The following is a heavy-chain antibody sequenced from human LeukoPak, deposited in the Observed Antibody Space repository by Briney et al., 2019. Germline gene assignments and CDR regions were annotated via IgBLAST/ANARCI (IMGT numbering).Heavy chain of an antibody. Sequence: PGRSLTLSCRTSGFTFRDHAMNWVRQAPGKGLEWVANIKEDGSEKNYVDSVKGRFTISRDNAKNSLYLQMNSLRAEDTAVYYCARDPEMAAIMDYFDYWGQGTLVTVSS. CDR1: GFTFRDHA. CDR3: ARDPEMAAIMDYFDY. CDR2: IKEDGSEK. V-gene: IGHV3-7*01. D-gene: IGHD5-24*01. J-gene: IGHJ4*02.